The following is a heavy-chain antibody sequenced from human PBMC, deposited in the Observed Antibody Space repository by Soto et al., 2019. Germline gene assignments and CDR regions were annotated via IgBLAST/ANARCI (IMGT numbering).Heavy chain of an antibody. V-gene: IGHV3-33*01. CDR1: GLTFSSYG. CDR2: IWYDGSNK. D-gene: IGHD6-13*01. CDR3: ARDSAAGTPGYGMDV. Sequence: GGSLRLSCAASGLTFSSYGMHWVRQAPGKGLEWVAVIWYDGSNKYYADSVKGRFTISRDNSKNTLYLQMNSLRAEDTAVYYCARDSAAGTPGYGMDVWGQGTTVTVSS. J-gene: IGHJ6*02.